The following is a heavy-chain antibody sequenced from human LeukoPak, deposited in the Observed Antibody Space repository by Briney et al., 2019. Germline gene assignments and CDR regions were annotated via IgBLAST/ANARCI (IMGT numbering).Heavy chain of an antibody. Sequence: PSETLSLTCTVSGGSISSGSYYWSWIRQPAGKGLEWIGRIYTSGSTNYNPSLKSRVTISVDTSKNQFSLKLSSVTAADTAVYYCARVDTAMVVAFDIWGQGTMVTVSS. V-gene: IGHV4-61*02. J-gene: IGHJ3*02. CDR3: ARVDTAMVVAFDI. CDR1: GGSISSGSYY. CDR2: IYTSGST. D-gene: IGHD5-18*01.